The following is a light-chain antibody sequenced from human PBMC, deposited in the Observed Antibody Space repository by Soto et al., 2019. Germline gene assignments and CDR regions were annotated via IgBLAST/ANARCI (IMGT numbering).Light chain of an antibody. CDR3: QQYVSSPFT. CDR1: PSVSSNY. CDR2: SAS. J-gene: IGKJ3*01. V-gene: IGKV3-20*01. Sequence: EIVLTQSPGTLSLSPGERATLSCRASPSVSSNYLAWYQQKPGQAPRLLIYSASSRATGIPDRFSGSGSGTDFTLTISRLEPEDFAVYYCQQYVSSPFTFGPGTKVDIK.